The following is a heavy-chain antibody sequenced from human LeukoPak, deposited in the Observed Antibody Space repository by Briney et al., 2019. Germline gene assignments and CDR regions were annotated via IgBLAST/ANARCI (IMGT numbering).Heavy chain of an antibody. CDR1: GYTFTSYD. CDR2: MNPNSGNT. J-gene: IGHJ4*02. D-gene: IGHD4-17*01. CDR3: ARVGGDYALSY. V-gene: IGHV1-8*01. Sequence: GASVKVSCKASGYTFTSYDINWVRQATRKGLEWMGWMNPNSGNTGYAQNFQGRVTMTRNTSISTAYMELSSLRSEDTAVYYCARVGGDYALSYWGQGTLVTVSS.